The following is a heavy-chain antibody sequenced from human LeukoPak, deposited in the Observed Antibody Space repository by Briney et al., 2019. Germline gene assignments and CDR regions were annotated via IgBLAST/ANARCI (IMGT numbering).Heavy chain of an antibody. CDR2: ISGSGGST. J-gene: IGHJ3*02. V-gene: IGHV3-23*01. D-gene: IGHD6-13*01. Sequence: GGTLRLSCAASGFTFSSYGMSWVRQAPGKGLEGVSAISGSGGSTYYADSVKGRFTISRDNSKNTLYLQMNSLRAEDTAVYYCAKDWWGSSSWYDAFDIWGQGTMVTVSS. CDR1: GFTFSSYG. CDR3: AKDWWGSSSWYDAFDI.